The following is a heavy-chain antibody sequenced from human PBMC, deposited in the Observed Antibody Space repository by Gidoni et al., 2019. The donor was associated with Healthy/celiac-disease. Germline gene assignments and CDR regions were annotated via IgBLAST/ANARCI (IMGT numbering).Heavy chain of an antibody. J-gene: IGHJ5*02. CDR3: AKIDGSNWFDP. Sequence: QVQLVESGGGVVQPGRSLRPSRAASGFTFSSYGMHWVRQAPGKGLEWVAVISYDGSNKYYADSVKGRFTISRDNSRNTLYLQMNSLRAEDTAVYYCAKIDGSNWFDPWGQGTLVTVSS. D-gene: IGHD3-9*01. V-gene: IGHV3-30*18. CDR1: GFTFSSYG. CDR2: ISYDGSNK.